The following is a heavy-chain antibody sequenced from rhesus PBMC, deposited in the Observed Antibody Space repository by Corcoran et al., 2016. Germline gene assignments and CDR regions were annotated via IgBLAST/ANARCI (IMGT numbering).Heavy chain of an antibody. CDR2: ISSNGGRT. Sequence: EVQLVESGGGLAKPGGSLSLSCAASGFRFSDYYMYWVRQAPGRGVGGVSSISSNGGRTYQAYSVKGRFTNSRENAKNTLYLQMDSLRAEDTAVYYCARHIATAFVDYWGQGVLVTVSS. V-gene: IGHV3S18*01. D-gene: IGHD5-36*01. CDR1: GFRFSDYY. CDR3: ARHIATAFVDY. J-gene: IGHJ4*01.